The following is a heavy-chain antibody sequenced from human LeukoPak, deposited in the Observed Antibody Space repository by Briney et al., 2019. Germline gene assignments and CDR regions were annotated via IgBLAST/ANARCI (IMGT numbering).Heavy chain of an antibody. D-gene: IGHD3-16*01. J-gene: IGHJ5*02. CDR2: ISGSGGST. V-gene: IGHV3-23*01. CDR1: GFTFSSYA. CDR3: AKGGSQGSWFDP. Sequence: GGSLRLSCAASGFTFSSYAMSWVRQAPGKGLEWVSAISGSGGSTYYADSAKGRFTISRDNSKNTLYLQMNSLRAEDTAVYYCAKGGSQGSWFDPWGQGTLVTVSS.